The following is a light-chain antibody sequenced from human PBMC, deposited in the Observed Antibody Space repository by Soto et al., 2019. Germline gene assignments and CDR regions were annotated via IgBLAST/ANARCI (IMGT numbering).Light chain of an antibody. Sequence: ETVMTQSPATLSVSPGERATLSCRASQGIKDYVAWFQQKPGQAPRLLIYGASTRATAIPARFSGSGSGTEFSLSMISLQSEDFAVYYCHQYNTWARTFGQGTKVEAK. V-gene: IGKV3-15*01. CDR3: HQYNTWART. J-gene: IGKJ1*01. CDR2: GAS. CDR1: QGIKDY.